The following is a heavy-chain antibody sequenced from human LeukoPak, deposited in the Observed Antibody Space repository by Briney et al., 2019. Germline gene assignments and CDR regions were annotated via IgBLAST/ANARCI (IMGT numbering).Heavy chain of an antibody. Sequence: GGSLRLSCAASGFTFSTYSMNWVRQAPGKGLEWVSFISTSSSYIYYADSVKGRFTISRDNAKNSLFLQMNSLRAEDTAVYYCARPNFPHCSGAGCYSNYFGVDVWGQGTTVTVSS. CDR1: GFTFSTYS. V-gene: IGHV3-21*01. CDR2: ISTSSSYI. D-gene: IGHD2-15*01. J-gene: IGHJ6*02. CDR3: ARPNFPHCSGAGCYSNYFGVDV.